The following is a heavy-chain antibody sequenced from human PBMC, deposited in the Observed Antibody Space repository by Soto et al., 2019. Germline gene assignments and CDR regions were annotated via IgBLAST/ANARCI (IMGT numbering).Heavy chain of an antibody. CDR1: GFTFSSYE. V-gene: IGHV3-48*03. CDR2: ISSSGSNI. Sequence: EVQLVESGGGLVQPGGSLRLSCAASGFTFSSYEMNWVRQAPGKGLEWVSYISSSGSNIYYADSVKGRFTISRDNAKNSLYLQMNSLRAEDTAVYYCARTGIAAAGTLPSPYGMDVWGQGTKVTVSS. CDR3: ARTGIAAAGTLPSPYGMDV. D-gene: IGHD6-13*01. J-gene: IGHJ6*02.